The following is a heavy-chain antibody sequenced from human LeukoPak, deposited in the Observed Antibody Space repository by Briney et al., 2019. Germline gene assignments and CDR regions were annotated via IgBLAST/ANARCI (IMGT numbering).Heavy chain of an antibody. J-gene: IGHJ4*02. D-gene: IGHD1-1*01. CDR1: GVTFSSYA. V-gene: IGHV1-69*06. CDR3: AGARVDNWNDAIDY. CDR2: IIPIFGTA. Sequence: SVKVSCTASGVTFSSYAISWVRQAPGQGLEWMGGIIPIFGTANYAQKFQGRVTITADKSTSTAYMELSSLRSEDTAVYYCAGARVDNWNDAIDYWGQGTLVTVSS.